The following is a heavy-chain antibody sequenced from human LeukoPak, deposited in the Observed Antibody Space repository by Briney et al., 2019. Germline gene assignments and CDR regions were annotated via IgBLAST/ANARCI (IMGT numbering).Heavy chain of an antibody. CDR3: ARGVPAGWDQSENWFDP. CDR1: GYFFSSYG. CDR2: IIPILGIA. Sequence: ASVKVSCKAAGYFFSSYGVSWVRQAPGQGLEWMGRIIPILGIANYAQKFQGGVTITADKSTSTAYMELSSLRSEDTAVYYCARGVPAGWDQSENWFDPWGQGTLVTVSS. D-gene: IGHD2-2*01. J-gene: IGHJ5*02. V-gene: IGHV1-69*04.